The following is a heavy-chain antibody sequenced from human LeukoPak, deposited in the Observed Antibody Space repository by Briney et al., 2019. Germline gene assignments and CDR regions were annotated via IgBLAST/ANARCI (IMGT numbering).Heavy chain of an antibody. D-gene: IGHD4-23*01. J-gene: IGHJ4*02. CDR3: ARGSGLGWNLPRFDY. CDR2: INHSGST. CDR1: GGSFSGYY. Sequence: SETLSLTCAVYGGSFSGYYWSWIRQPPGKGLEWIGEINHSGSTNYNPSLKSRVTISVDTSKNQFSLKLSSVTAADTAVYYCARGSGLGWNLPRFDYWGQGALVTVSA. V-gene: IGHV4-34*01.